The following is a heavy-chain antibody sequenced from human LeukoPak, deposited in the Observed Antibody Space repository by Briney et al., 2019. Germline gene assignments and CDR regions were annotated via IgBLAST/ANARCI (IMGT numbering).Heavy chain of an antibody. CDR3: ASIYGSGSYH. J-gene: IGHJ5*02. V-gene: IGHV3-23*01. CDR1: GFTFSSYV. D-gene: IGHD3-10*01. Sequence: GGSLRLSCAASGFTFSSYVMSWVRQAPGKGLEWVSSTIGSGRNTYYADSVKGRFTISRDNFKNTLYLQMNSLRAEDTAVYYCASIYGSGSYHWGQGTLVTVSS. CDR2: TIGSGRNT.